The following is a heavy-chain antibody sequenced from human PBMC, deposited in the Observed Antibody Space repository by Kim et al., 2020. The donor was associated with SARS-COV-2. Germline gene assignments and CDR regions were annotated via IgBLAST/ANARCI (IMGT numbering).Heavy chain of an antibody. CDR2: ISYDGSNK. J-gene: IGHJ4*02. V-gene: IGHV3-30*18. CDR3: AKDHVPWVVYSGIFDY. D-gene: IGHD2-8*02. CDR1: GFTFSSYG. Sequence: GGSLRLSCAASGFTFSSYGMHWVRQAPGKGLEWVAVISYDGSNKYYADSVKGRFTISRDNSKNTLYLQMNSLRAEDTAVYYCAKDHVPWVVYSGIFDYWGQGTLVTVSS.